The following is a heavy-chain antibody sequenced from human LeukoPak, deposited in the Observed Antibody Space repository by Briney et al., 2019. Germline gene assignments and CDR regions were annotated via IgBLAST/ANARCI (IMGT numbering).Heavy chain of an antibody. D-gene: IGHD1-7*01. J-gene: IGHJ3*02. CDR2: SSYDGNNQ. Sequence: GGSLRLSCAASGFSFSRYGMHWVRQAPGKGLEWLAVSSYDGNNQYYADSVKGRFTISRDNSKNTLYLQMNSLRAEDTAVYYCARGTTAADIWGQGTMVTVSS. CDR1: GFSFSRYG. V-gene: IGHV3-30*03. CDR3: ARGTTAADI.